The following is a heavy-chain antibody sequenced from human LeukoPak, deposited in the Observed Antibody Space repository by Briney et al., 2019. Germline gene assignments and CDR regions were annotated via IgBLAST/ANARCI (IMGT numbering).Heavy chain of an antibody. CDR3: AKGNWRYFDY. V-gene: IGHV3-23*01. J-gene: IGHJ4*02. D-gene: IGHD1-1*01. Sequence: GGSPRLSCAASGXTFSTYVMSWVRQAPGKGQEWVSAISGSGGSTYYADSVKGRFTISRDNSKNTLYLQMNSLGADDTAVYYCAKGNWRYFDYWGQGILVTVSS. CDR1: GXTFSTYV. CDR2: ISGSGGST.